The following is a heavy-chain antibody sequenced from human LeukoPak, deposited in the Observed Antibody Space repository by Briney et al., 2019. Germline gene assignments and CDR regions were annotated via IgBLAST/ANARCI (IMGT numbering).Heavy chain of an antibody. CDR3: AKRGHYSINWYHYFDY. V-gene: IGHV3-64*04. J-gene: IGHJ4*02. D-gene: IGHD6-13*01. Sequence: GGSLRLSCAASGFTFSSYEMNWVRQAPGKGLEYVSAITSSGGSTYYADSVKGRFTISRDNSKNTLFLQMNSLRPDDTAVYYCAKRGHYSINWYHYFDYWGQGTLVTVSS. CDR1: GFTFSSYE. CDR2: ITSSGGST.